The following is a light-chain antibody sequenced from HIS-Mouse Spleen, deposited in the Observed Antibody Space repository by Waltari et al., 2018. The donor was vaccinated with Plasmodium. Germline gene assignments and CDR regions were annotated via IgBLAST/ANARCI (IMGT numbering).Light chain of an antibody. CDR2: DAS. CDR3: QQRSNWPPLT. J-gene: IGKJ4*01. CDR1: QSVSSD. V-gene: IGKV3-11*01. Sequence: EIVLTQSPATLSFSPGERATLSCRASQSVSSDLAWYQQKPGQAPRLLIYDASNRATGIPARSSGSGSGTDFTLTISSLEPEDFAVYYCQQRSNWPPLTFGGGTKVEIK.